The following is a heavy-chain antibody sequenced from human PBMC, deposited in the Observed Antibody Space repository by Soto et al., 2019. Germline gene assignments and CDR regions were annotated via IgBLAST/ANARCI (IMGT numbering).Heavy chain of an antibody. J-gene: IGHJ2*01. CDR3: ARCGDYVGGWYFDL. D-gene: IGHD4-17*01. CDR1: GGAFSGYY. Sequence: QVQLQQWGAGLLKPSETLSLTCAVYGGAFSGYYWNWIRQPPGKGLEWIGEINDSGSTNYNPSLKSRVTISVDTSKNQFSLSLTSVTAAGTAVYYCARCGDYVGGWYFDLWGRGTLVTVSS. CDR2: INDSGST. V-gene: IGHV4-34*01.